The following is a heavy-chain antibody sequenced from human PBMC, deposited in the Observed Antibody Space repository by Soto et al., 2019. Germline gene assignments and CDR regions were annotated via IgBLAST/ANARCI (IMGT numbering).Heavy chain of an antibody. J-gene: IGHJ4*02. CDR3: ARGGVAVAGTHFDY. CDR1: GFTFSSYG. V-gene: IGHV3-33*01. Sequence: QVQLVESGGGVVQPGRSLRLSCAACGFTFSSYGMHWVRQAPGKGLEWVAVIWYDGSNKYYADSVKGRFTISRDNSKNTLYLQMNSLRAEDTAVYYCARGGVAVAGTHFDYWGQGTLVTVSS. CDR2: IWYDGSNK. D-gene: IGHD6-19*01.